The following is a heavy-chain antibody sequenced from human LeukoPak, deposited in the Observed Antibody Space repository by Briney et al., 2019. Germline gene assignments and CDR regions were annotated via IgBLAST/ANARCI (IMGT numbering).Heavy chain of an antibody. Sequence: ASVKVSCKTAGYTFTDAYMQWVRQAPGQGLEWMGWINPNSGGTNYAQGFQGRVTMTRDTSISTVYMQLSRLHFDDTAVYYCARDRSVVATDDAFDVWGPGTMVTVSS. CDR2: INPNSGGT. D-gene: IGHD2-15*01. CDR1: GYTFTDAY. J-gene: IGHJ3*01. V-gene: IGHV1-2*02. CDR3: ARDRSVVATDDAFDV.